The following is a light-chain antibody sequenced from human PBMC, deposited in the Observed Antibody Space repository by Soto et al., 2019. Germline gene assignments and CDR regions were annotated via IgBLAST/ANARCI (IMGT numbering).Light chain of an antibody. J-gene: IGKJ1*01. CDR1: QSVSSY. CDR3: QQRSNWPLT. V-gene: IGKV3-11*01. Sequence: EIVLTQSPATLSLSPGERATLSCRASQSVSSYFAWYQQKPGQAPRLLIYVASNRATGIPARFSGSGSGTDFPRTISSLEPEDFAVYYCQQRSNWPLTFGQGTKGAI. CDR2: VAS.